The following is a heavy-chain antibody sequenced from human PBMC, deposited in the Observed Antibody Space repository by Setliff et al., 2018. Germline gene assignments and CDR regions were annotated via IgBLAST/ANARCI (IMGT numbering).Heavy chain of an antibody. J-gene: IGHJ4*02. D-gene: IGHD2-15*01. Sequence: ASETLSLTCTVSGGSISSGGYYWSWIRQHPGKGLEWIGRIYYRGDTYYNAALKGRLTISVDTAQTQFSLRLTSVTAADTAVYYCASSSLPGKGWYDYWGQGTLVTVSS. V-gene: IGHV4-39*01. CDR1: GGSISSGGYY. CDR2: IYYRGDT. CDR3: ASSSLPGKGWYDY.